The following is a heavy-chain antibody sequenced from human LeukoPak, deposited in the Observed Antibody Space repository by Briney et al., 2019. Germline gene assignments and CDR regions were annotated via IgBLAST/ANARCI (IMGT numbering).Heavy chain of an antibody. CDR1: GFTFSNYA. J-gene: IGHJ4*02. CDR3: AKWGDYDVLTGYYVSDY. V-gene: IGHV3-23*01. D-gene: IGHD3-9*01. Sequence: PGASLRLSCAASGFTFSNYAMSWVRQAPGKGLEWVSAITRSGGNTYYADSVKGRFTISRDNSKNTVFLQMNSPRAEDTAVYYCAKWGDYDVLTGYYVSDYWGQGTLDTVSS. CDR2: ITRSGGNT.